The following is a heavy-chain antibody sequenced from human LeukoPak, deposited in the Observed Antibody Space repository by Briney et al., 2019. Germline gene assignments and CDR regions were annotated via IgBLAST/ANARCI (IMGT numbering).Heavy chain of an antibody. J-gene: IGHJ4*02. CDR3: ARDSATVTLNFDY. Sequence: ASVKVSCKASGYTFTGYYMHWVRQAPGQGLEWMGWINPNSGGTNYAQKFQGRVTMTRDTSISTAYMELSRLRSDDTAVYYCARDSATVTLNFDYWGQGTLVTVSS. V-gene: IGHV1-2*02. D-gene: IGHD4-17*01. CDR2: INPNSGGT. CDR1: GYTFTGYY.